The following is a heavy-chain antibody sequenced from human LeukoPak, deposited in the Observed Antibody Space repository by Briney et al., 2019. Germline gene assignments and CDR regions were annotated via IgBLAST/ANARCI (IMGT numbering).Heavy chain of an antibody. J-gene: IGHJ4*02. Sequence: PGGSLRLSCVGSGFTFRRDAMRGVRQAPEKGVEFVSGIFDNGGTTYYADSVKVRFSISTDNSKNTLYLQMNSLRDGDTAVYYCAKGDTYYYLLTCFDFWGPGTLVTVSS. CDR1: GFTFRRDA. V-gene: IGHV3-23*01. CDR3: AKGDTYYYLLTCFDF. D-gene: IGHD3-9*01. CDR2: IFDNGGTT.